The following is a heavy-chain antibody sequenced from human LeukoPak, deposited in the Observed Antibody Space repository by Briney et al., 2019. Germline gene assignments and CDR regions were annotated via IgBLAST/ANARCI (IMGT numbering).Heavy chain of an antibody. CDR1: GFTFRDYT. D-gene: IGHD2-2*01. CDR2: ISKSGTYI. Sequence: GGSLRLSCAASGFTFRDYTMNWVRQAPGKGLEWVSAISKSGTYIKYADSVKGRFTVSRDNAKNSLFLQMNSLRVEDTAVYFCAREVLIVVEPAANTIDYWGQGPRVTVSS. CDR3: AREVLIVVEPAANTIDY. V-gene: IGHV3-21*01. J-gene: IGHJ4*02.